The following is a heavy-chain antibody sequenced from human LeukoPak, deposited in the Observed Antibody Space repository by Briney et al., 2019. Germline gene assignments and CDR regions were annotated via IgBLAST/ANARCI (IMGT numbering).Heavy chain of an antibody. CDR2: IRYDGSNK. D-gene: IGHD2-15*01. Sequence: GGSLRLSCAASGFTFSSYGMHWVRQAPGKGLEWVAFIRYDGSNKYYADSVKGRFTISRDNSKNTLYLKMNSLRAEDTAVYYCAKEFYCSGGSCPFDYWGQGTLVTVSS. CDR1: GFTFSSYG. CDR3: AKEFYCSGGSCPFDY. J-gene: IGHJ4*02. V-gene: IGHV3-30*02.